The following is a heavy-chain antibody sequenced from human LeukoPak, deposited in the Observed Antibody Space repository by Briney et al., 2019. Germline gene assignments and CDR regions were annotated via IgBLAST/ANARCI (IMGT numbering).Heavy chain of an antibody. J-gene: IGHJ6*02. CDR3: ARSSEYYYGMDV. V-gene: IGHV1-69*13. CDR2: IIPIFGTA. D-gene: IGHD6-6*01. CDR1: GYTFTSYG. Sequence: SVKVSCKASGYTFTSYGISWVRQAPGQGLEWMGGIIPIFGTANYAQKFQGRVTITADESTSTAYMELSSLRSEDTAVYYCARSSEYYYGMDVWGQGTTVTVSS.